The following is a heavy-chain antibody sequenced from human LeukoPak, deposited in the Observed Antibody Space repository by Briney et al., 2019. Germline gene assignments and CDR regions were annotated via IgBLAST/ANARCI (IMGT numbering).Heavy chain of an antibody. CDR2: ISYDGYDK. Sequence: GGSLRLSCAASGFTFNDYAMYWVRQAPGKGLEWVTLISYDGYDKSYADSVRGRFTISRDNSRNTLYLQMDSLRSEDTAVYYCARDFFPVVDSTWYEIGYWGQGTLVTVSS. CDR3: ARDFFPVVDSTWYEIGY. D-gene: IGHD2-21*01. J-gene: IGHJ4*02. V-gene: IGHV3-30-3*01. CDR1: GFTFNDYA.